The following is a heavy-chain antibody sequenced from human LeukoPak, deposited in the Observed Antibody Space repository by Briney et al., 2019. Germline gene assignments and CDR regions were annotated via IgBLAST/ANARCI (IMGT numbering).Heavy chain of an antibody. V-gene: IGHV3-30*18. CDR3: AKDLSVLAGIAAAGPDY. D-gene: IGHD6-13*01. J-gene: IGHJ4*02. CDR2: ISYDGSNK. Sequence: PGRSLRLSCAASGFTFDDYAMHWVRQAPGKGLEWVAVISYDGSNKYYADSVKGRFTISRDNSKNTLYLQMNSLRAEDTAVYYCAKDLSVLAGIAAAGPDYWGQGTLVTVSS. CDR1: GFTFDDYA.